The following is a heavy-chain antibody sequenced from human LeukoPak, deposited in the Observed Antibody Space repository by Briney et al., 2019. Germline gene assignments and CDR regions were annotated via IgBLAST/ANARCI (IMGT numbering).Heavy chain of an antibody. V-gene: IGHV1-69*04. D-gene: IGHD3-9*01. CDR2: IIPILGIA. CDR3: ARDGTRGYDILTGYYVS. Sequence: SVNVSCKASGGTFSSYAISWVRQAPGQGLEWMGRIIPILGIANYAQKFQGRVTITADKSTSTAYMELSSLRSEDTAVYYCARDGTRGYDILTGYYVSWGQGTLVTVSS. CDR1: GGTFSSYA. J-gene: IGHJ5*02.